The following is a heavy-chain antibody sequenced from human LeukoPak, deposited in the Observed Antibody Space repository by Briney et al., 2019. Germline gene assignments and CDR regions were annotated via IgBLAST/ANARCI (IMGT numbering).Heavy chain of an antibody. V-gene: IGHV3-23*01. CDR3: AKDRDFFDSSGYRQHDYGMDA. Sequence: GGSLRLSCPTSGFNFKDYGMSWVRQAPGKGLEWVSTISGSGEYTYYADSVKGRFTISRDNSENTLYLQMNSLRGVDTAIYYCAKDRDFFDSSGYRQHDYGMDAWGQGTAVIVS. CDR1: GFNFKDYG. J-gene: IGHJ6*01. D-gene: IGHD3-22*01. CDR2: ISGSGEYT.